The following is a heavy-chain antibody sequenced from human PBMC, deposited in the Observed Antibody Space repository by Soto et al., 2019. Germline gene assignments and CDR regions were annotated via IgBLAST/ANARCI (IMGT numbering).Heavy chain of an antibody. CDR3: ARVADLSRIDY. J-gene: IGHJ4*02. CDR2: IYHSGST. Sequence: QLQLQESGSGLVKPSQTLSLTCAVSGGSISSGGYSWSWIRQPPGKGLEWIGYIYHSGSTYLNPSLKSRVTISVDRSKNQFSLKLSSMTAADTAVYYCARVADLSRIDYWGQGTLVTVSS. V-gene: IGHV4-30-2*01. CDR1: GGSISSGGYS.